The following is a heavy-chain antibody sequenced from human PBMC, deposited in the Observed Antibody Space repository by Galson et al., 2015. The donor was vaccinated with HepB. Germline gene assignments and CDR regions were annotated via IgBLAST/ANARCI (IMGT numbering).Heavy chain of an antibody. J-gene: IGHJ4*02. V-gene: IGHV3-48*01. CDR3: ARENDYFFDY. CDR2: ISSGSRTT. Sequence: SLRLSCAASGFTFSSFSMNWVRQAPGKGLEWVSYISSGSRTTYYVDSVKGRFTISRDIAKNSLYLQMNSLRVEDTAVYYCARENDYFFDYWGQGILVTVSS. CDR1: GFTFSSFS. D-gene: IGHD1-1*01.